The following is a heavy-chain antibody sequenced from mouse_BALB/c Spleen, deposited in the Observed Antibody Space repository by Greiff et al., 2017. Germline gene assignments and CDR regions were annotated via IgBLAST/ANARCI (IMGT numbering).Heavy chain of an antibody. Sequence: VQLQQSGPELVKPGASVKMSCKASGYTFTDYYMDWVKQSHGESFEWIGRVNPYNGGTSYNQKFKGKATLTVDKSSSTAYMELNSLTSEDSAVYYCARSEGYYDYPWFAYWGQGTLVTVSA. CDR2: VNPYNGGT. CDR1: GYTFTDYY. D-gene: IGHD2-4*01. CDR3: ARSEGYYDYPWFAY. J-gene: IGHJ3*01. V-gene: IGHV1-19*01.